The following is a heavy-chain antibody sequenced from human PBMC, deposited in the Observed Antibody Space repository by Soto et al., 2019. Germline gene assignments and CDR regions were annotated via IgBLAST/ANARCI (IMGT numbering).Heavy chain of an antibody. CDR2: ISSSSSYI. V-gene: IGHV3-21*01. Sequence: EVQLVESGGGLVKPGGSLRLSCAASGFTFSSYSMNWVRQAPGKGLEWVSSISSSSSYIYYADSVKGRFTISRDNAKNSLYLQMNSLRAEDTAVYYCARDFRRRYSYGDHDYWGQGTLVTVSS. D-gene: IGHD5-18*01. CDR3: ARDFRRRYSYGDHDY. CDR1: GFTFSSYS. J-gene: IGHJ4*02.